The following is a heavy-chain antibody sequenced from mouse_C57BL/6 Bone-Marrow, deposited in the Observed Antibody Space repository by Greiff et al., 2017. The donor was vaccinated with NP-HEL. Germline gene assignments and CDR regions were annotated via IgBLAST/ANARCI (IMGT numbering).Heavy chain of an antibody. CDR2: ISSGSSTI. CDR1: GFTFSDYG. V-gene: IGHV5-17*01. Sequence: EVKLVESGGGLVKPGGSLKLSCAASGFTFSDYGMHWVRQAPEKGLEWVAYISSGSSTIYYADTVKGRFTISRDNAKNTLFLQMTSVRSEDTAMYYCARAYDGYYPHYDMDCWGQGTSVTVSA. CDR3: ARAYDGYYPHYDMDC. D-gene: IGHD2-3*01. J-gene: IGHJ4*01.